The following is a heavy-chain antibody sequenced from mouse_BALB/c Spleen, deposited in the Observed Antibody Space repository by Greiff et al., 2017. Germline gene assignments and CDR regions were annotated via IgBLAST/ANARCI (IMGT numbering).Heavy chain of an antibody. CDR3: ARRLGRYAMDY. D-gene: IGHD4-1*01. CDR1: GFTFSSYG. V-gene: IGHV5-6-3*01. CDR2: INSNGGST. J-gene: IGHJ4*01. Sequence: DVQLVESGGGLVKPGGSLKLSCAASGFTFSSYGMSWVRQTPDKRLELVATINSNGGSTYYPDSVKGRFTITRDNAKNTLYLQMSSLKSEDTAMYYCARRLGRYAMDYWGQGTSVTVSS.